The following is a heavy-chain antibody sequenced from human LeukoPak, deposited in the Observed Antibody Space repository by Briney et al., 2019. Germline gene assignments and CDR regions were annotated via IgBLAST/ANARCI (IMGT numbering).Heavy chain of an antibody. D-gene: IGHD3-10*01. J-gene: IGHJ4*02. CDR1: GGTFSSYA. V-gene: IGHV1-69*04. Sequence: SVKVSCKASGGTFSSYAISWVRQAPGRGLEWMGRIIPILGIANYAQKFQGRVTITADKSTSTAYMELSSLRSEDTAVYYCARGDYYGSGNDYWGQGTLVTVSS. CDR2: IIPILGIA. CDR3: ARGDYYGSGNDY.